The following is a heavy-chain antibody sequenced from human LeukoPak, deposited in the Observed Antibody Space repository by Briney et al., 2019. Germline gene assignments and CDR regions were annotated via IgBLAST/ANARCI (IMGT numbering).Heavy chain of an antibody. CDR1: GGSITSHY. Sequence: SETLSLTCTVSGGSITSHYWSWIRQSPGKGLEWVGFTYYTGSTNSNPSLRTRATMSADPYKNQDSLRLVSVTAADTAIYYCARHRDSLGFHNWFDPWGQGALVTVSS. J-gene: IGHJ5*02. V-gene: IGHV4-59*08. CDR3: ARHRDSLGFHNWFDP. CDR2: TYYTGST. D-gene: IGHD3-16*01.